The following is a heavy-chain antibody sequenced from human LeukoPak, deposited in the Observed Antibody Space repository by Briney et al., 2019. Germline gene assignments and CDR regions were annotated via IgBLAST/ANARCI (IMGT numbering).Heavy chain of an antibody. CDR2: IYYSGTT. V-gene: IGHV4-39*01. D-gene: IGHD6-19*01. Sequence: PSETLSLTCTVSGGSISSSSYYWGWIRQPPGKGLEWIGSIYYSGTTYYNPSLKSRVTISVDTSKNQFSLKLSSVTAADTAVYYCARRSIAVAAWFDPWGQGILVTVSS. J-gene: IGHJ5*02. CDR3: ARRSIAVAAWFDP. CDR1: GGSISSSSYY.